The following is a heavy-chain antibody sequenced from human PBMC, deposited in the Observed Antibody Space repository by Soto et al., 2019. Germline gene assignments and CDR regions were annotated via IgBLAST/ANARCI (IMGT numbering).Heavy chain of an antibody. Sequence: QVQLVQSGAEVKKPGSSVKVSCKASGGTFSSYTISWVRQAPGQGLEWMGRIIPILGIANYAQKFQGRVTVTAAKSTSTAYMELSRLRSADTAVYYCARGYCSGGSRQPLENYWYFDLWGRGTLVTVSS. CDR2: IIPILGIA. CDR3: ARGYCSGGSRQPLENYWYFDL. CDR1: GGTFSSYT. D-gene: IGHD2-15*01. J-gene: IGHJ2*01. V-gene: IGHV1-69*02.